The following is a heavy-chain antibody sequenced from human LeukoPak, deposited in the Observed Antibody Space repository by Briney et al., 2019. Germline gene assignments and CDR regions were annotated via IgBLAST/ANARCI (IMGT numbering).Heavy chain of an antibody. CDR1: GFTFSSYS. Sequence: GGSLRLSCAASGFTFSSYSMNWVRQAPGKGLEWVSSISSSSSYIYYADSVKGRFTISRDNAKNSLYLQMNSLRAEDTAVYYCAREMIVVPQNWFDPWGQGTLVTVSS. CDR2: ISSSSSYI. CDR3: AREMIVVPQNWFDP. V-gene: IGHV3-21*01. J-gene: IGHJ5*02. D-gene: IGHD3-22*01.